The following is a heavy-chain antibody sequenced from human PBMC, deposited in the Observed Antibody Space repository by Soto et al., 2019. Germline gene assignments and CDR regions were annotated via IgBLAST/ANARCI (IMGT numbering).Heavy chain of an antibody. V-gene: IGHV3-33*01. CDR1: GFTFSSYG. D-gene: IGHD3-22*01. CDR2: IWYDGSNK. CDR3: ARYYYDSSGYYPFDY. Sequence: GGSLRLSCAASGFTFSSYGMHWVRQAPGKGLEWVAVIWYDGSNKYYADSVKGRFTISRDNSKNTLYLQMNSLRAEDTAVYYCARYYYDSSGYYPFDYWGQGTLVTVSS. J-gene: IGHJ4*02.